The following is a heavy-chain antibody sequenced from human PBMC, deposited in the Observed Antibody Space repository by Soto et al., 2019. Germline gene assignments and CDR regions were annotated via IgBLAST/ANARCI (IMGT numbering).Heavy chain of an antibody. CDR1: GFTFSTYA. Sequence: QVQLVESGGGVVQPGRSLRLSCAATGFTFSTYAMHWVRQAPGKGLEWVAVTSYDGKSKYYADSVKGRFTISRDNSKDTLYLQMNSLRAEDTAVYYCARDREDSGSYLDHWGEGTLVTVSS. CDR2: TSYDGKSK. CDR3: ARDREDSGSYLDH. J-gene: IGHJ4*02. V-gene: IGHV3-30*04. D-gene: IGHD1-26*01.